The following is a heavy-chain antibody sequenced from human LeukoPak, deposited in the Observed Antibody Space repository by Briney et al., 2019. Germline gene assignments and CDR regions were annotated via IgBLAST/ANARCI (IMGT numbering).Heavy chain of an antibody. CDR3: ARVGPWFFDL. CDR1: GFTLSTYG. J-gene: IGHJ2*01. Sequence: GRSLRLSCAASGFTLSTYGMHWVRQAPGKGLEWVSVIYSGGNTYYADSVKGRFTISRDNSKNTLYLQMNSLRAEDTAVYYCARVGPWFFDLWGRGTLVTVSS. CDR2: IYSGGNT. V-gene: IGHV3-53*01.